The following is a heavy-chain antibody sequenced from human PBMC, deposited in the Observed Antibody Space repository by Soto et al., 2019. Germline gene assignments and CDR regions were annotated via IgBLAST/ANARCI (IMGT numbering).Heavy chain of an antibody. CDR2: FYYSANP. Sequence: SETLSLTCAVSGGSISNDGYYWGWIRQPPGQGLEWIGSFYYSANPYYNPSLQSQVTISVDTSNNRFSLRLSSLTAADTAVYYCVRHGPTNYFFMDVWGKGTAVTVSS. V-gene: IGHV4-39*01. CDR1: GGSISNDGYY. CDR3: VRHGPTNYFFMDV. J-gene: IGHJ6*03.